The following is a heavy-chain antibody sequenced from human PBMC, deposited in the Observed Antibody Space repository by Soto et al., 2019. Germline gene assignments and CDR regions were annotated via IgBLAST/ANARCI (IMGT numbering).Heavy chain of an antibody. J-gene: IGHJ6*02. D-gene: IGHD5-12*01. CDR3: AKDGFSDGQEVDV. V-gene: IGHV3-23*01. Sequence: PGGSLRLSCVGSGFTFSTYAMSWVRQPPGKGLEWVSVIGGTGGSTLYADSVKGRFTISRDDFRNTVYLQMDSLRAEDTAVYFCAKDGFSDGQEVDVWGQGTTVTVSS. CDR1: GFTFSTYA. CDR2: IGGTGGST.